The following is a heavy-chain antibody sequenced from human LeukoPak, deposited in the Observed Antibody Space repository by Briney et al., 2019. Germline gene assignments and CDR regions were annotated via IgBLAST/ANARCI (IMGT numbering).Heavy chain of an antibody. J-gene: IGHJ6*02. CDR3: ARTSIGGYYYGMDV. D-gene: IGHD3-3*01. CDR2: INNSGST. V-gene: IGHV4-34*01. CDR1: GGSFSGYY. Sequence: SETLSLTCAVYGGSFSGYYWSWIRQPPGEGLEWIGEINNSGSTNYNPSLKSRVTISVDTSKNQFSLKLSSVTAADTAVYYCARTSIGGYYYGMDVWGQGTTVTVSS.